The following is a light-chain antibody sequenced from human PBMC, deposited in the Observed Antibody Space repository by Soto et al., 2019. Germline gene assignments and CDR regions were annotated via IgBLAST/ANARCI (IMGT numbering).Light chain of an antibody. Sequence: EIVLTQSPGTVSLSPGERATLSCRASQSVSSNYLAWYQQRPGQAPGLLIYGASSRATAIPDRFSGSGSGTDFTLTISRLEPEDFAVYYCQQYGSSPVTFGQGTKVDIK. CDR2: GAS. CDR3: QQYGSSPVT. J-gene: IGKJ1*01. CDR1: QSVSSNY. V-gene: IGKV3-20*01.